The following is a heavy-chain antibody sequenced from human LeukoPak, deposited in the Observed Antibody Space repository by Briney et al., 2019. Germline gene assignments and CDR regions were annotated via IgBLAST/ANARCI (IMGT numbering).Heavy chain of an antibody. CDR1: GFSFSSYG. D-gene: IGHD3-16*01. J-gene: IGHJ4*02. Sequence: GGSLKLSCAASGFSFSSYGMHWVRLAPGRGLEWVAFIPRDGSYEKYADSVKGRFAISRDNSKSTLYLHMNSLRPEDTAVYYCANIPNSFGPDYWGQGSLFTVSS. CDR3: ANIPNSFGPDY. V-gene: IGHV3-30*02. CDR2: IPRDGSYE.